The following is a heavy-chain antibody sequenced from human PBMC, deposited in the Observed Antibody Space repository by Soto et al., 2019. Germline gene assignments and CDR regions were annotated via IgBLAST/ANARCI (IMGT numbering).Heavy chain of an antibody. D-gene: IGHD6-13*01. CDR1: VFTLRSFT. J-gene: IGHJ5*02. CDR3: TRDASRDSSARGWFDP. Sequence: GGSLRLSCPASVFTLRSFTMNWVRQAPGKGLEWVSTISSNSAYIYYTDALRGRFTISRDNVKNSLHLQMNSLRAEDTAVYYCTRDASRDSSARGWFDPWGPGTLVTVSS. CDR2: ISSNSAYI. V-gene: IGHV3-21*01.